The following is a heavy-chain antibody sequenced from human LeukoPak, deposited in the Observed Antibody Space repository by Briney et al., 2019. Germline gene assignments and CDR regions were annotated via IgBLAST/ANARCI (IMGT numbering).Heavy chain of an antibody. CDR2: IYYSGST. CDR3: ARHPNYYGSGSYYPINYNWFDP. Sequence: SETLSLTCTVSGGSISSYYRSWIRQPPGEGLEWIGYIYYSGSTNYNPSLKGRVTISVDTSKNQFSLKLSSVTAADTAVYYCARHPNYYGSGSYYPINYNWFDPWGQGTPVTVSS. J-gene: IGHJ5*02. D-gene: IGHD3-10*01. V-gene: IGHV4-59*08. CDR1: GGSISSYY.